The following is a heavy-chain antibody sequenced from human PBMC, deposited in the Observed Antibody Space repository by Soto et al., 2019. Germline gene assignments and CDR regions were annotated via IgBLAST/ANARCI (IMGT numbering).Heavy chain of an antibody. D-gene: IGHD6-13*01. CDR2: ISGSGGST. CDR3: AKENGYSSSWFEFDY. Sequence: PGGSLRLSCAASGFSFSSYAMSWVRQAPGKGLEWVSAISGSGGSTYYADSVKGRFTISRDNSKNTLYLQMNSLRAEDTAVYYCAKENGYSSSWFEFDYWGQGTLVTVSS. V-gene: IGHV3-23*01. CDR1: GFSFSSYA. J-gene: IGHJ4*02.